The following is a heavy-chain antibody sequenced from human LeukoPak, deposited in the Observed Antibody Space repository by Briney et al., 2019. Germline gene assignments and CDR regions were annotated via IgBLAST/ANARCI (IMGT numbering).Heavy chain of an antibody. CDR2: MNPNSGNT. D-gene: IGHD6-19*01. J-gene: IGHJ6*02. Sequence: ASVKVSCKASGYTFTSYDINWVRQATGQGLEWMGWMNPNSGNTGYAQKFQGRVTVTRNTSISTAYMELSSLRSEDTAVYYCARGLHSGWYRYYYYGMDVWGQGTTVTVSS. CDR1: GYTFTSYD. V-gene: IGHV1-8*01. CDR3: ARGLHSGWYRYYYYGMDV.